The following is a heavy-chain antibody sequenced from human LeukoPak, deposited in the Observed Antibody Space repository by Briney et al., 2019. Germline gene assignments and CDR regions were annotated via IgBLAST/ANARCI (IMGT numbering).Heavy chain of an antibody. D-gene: IGHD3-3*01. CDR1: GYTFTSYY. V-gene: IGHV1-46*01. J-gene: IGHJ4*02. CDR2: INPSGGST. CDR3: ARENTYYDFWSGYYVPVGIDY. Sequence: ASVKVSCKASGYTFTSYYMHWVRQAPGQGLEWMGIINPSGGSTNYAQKFQGRVTMTRDTSTSTVYMELGSLRSEDTAVYYCARENTYYDFWSGYYVPVGIDYWGQGTLVTVSS.